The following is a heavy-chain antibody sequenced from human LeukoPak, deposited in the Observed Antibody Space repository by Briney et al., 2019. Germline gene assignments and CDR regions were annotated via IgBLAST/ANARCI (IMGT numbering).Heavy chain of an antibody. V-gene: IGHV4-34*01. Sequence: SETLSLTCAVYGGSFSGYYWSWIRQPPGKGLEWIGEINHSGSTNYNPSLRSRVTISVDTSKNQFSLKLSSVTAADTAVYYCASLTMIVVPWGQGTLVTVSS. J-gene: IGHJ4*02. CDR2: INHSGST. D-gene: IGHD3-22*01. CDR3: ASLTMIVVP. CDR1: GGSFSGYY.